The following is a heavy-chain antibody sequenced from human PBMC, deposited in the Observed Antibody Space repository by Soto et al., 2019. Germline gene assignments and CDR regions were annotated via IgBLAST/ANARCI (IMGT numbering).Heavy chain of an antibody. CDR1: CVCISSSSYY. V-gene: IGHV4-39*01. D-gene: IGHD5-12*01. CDR2: IYYSGST. CDR3: AQLTLGSEYTGYDRP. Sequence: PSETRSLTCTVSCVCISSSSYYLGWIRQPPGKGLEWIGSIYYSGSTYYNPSLKSRVTISVDTSKNQFSLKLSSVTAADTAVYYCAQLTLGSEYTGYDRPWGQGTLVTVSS. J-gene: IGHJ5*02.